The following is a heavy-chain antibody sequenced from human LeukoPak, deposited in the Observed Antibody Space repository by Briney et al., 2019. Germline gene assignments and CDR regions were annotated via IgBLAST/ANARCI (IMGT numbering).Heavy chain of an antibody. CDR2: MYTSGST. J-gene: IGHJ3*02. Sequence: SETLSLTCTVSGDSISSYSWSWIRQPAGRGLEWFGRMYTSGSTNSNPSLKSRVTMSVDTSKNQFSLKLSSVTAADTAVYYCARDYEGWGKTDVFDIRGQGTMVTVSS. D-gene: IGHD3-16*01. V-gene: IGHV4-4*07. CDR3: ARDYEGWGKTDVFDI. CDR1: GDSISSYS.